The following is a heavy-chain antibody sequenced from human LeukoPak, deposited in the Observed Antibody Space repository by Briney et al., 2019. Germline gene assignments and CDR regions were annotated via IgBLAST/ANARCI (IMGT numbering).Heavy chain of an antibody. CDR3: ERDAVWGWGSVDY. J-gene: IGHJ4*02. CDR2: IRPDGRET. Sequence: PGGSLRLSCAASGFTFTNHWMHWVRQAPGKGLVWVSRIRPDGRETNHAGSVKGRFTISRDNAKNMLYLQMNSLGDEDTAVYFCERDAVWGWGSVDYWGQGVLVTVSS. D-gene: IGHD3-16*01. V-gene: IGHV3-74*01. CDR1: GFTFTNHW.